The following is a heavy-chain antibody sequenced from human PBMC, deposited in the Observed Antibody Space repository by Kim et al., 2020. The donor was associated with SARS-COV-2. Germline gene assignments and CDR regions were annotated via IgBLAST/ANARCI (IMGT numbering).Heavy chain of an antibody. D-gene: IGHD6-13*01. J-gene: IGHJ3*02. Sequence: QKRRINISVDTSKNQYSLKLSSVTAADTAVYYCARLRYSSSWYGDDFDIWGQGTMVTVSS. CDR3: ARLRYSSSWYGDDFDI. V-gene: IGHV4-59*08.